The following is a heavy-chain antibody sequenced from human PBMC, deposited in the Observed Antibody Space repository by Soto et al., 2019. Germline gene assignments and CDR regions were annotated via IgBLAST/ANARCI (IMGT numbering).Heavy chain of an antibody. D-gene: IGHD1-26*01. V-gene: IGHV3-7*01. CDR3: VRDRGYSTFDY. CDR1: GFTFRTYW. Sequence: GGSLRLSCAVSGFTFRTYWMSWVRQAPGKGLEWVANTNQDESEKNYVDSVKGRFSISRDNVKNSVDLQMNSLRFEDTAVYYCVRDRGYSTFDYWSQGTLVTVSS. J-gene: IGHJ4*02. CDR2: TNQDESEK.